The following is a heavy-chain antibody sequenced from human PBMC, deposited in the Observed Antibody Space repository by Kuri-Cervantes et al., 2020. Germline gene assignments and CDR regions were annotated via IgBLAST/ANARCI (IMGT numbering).Heavy chain of an antibody. D-gene: IGHD1-26*01. CDR2: ISVDNGDT. CDR1: GYTFTNYG. Sequence: ASVKVSCKASGYTFTNYGIAWVRKAPGQGLEWMGWISVDNGDTKFAQKLQGRVTMTTDTSTSTAYMELRSLRSDDTAVYYCARDVNDSGAAFDIWGQGTMVTVSS. CDR3: ARDVNDSGAAFDI. J-gene: IGHJ3*02. V-gene: IGHV1-18*01.